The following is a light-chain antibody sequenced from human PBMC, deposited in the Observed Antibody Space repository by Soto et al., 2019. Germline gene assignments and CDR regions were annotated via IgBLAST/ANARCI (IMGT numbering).Light chain of an antibody. CDR1: QDISNS. CDR2: ATS. V-gene: IGKV1-27*01. Sequence: DIQMTQSPSSLSASVGDRVTITCRASQDISNSLAWYQQKPGKVPKVLIYATSILQSGVPARFSGSGSGTDFTLTISSLQPEDVATYYCQSYISAPLTFGGGTKVEI. J-gene: IGKJ4*01. CDR3: QSYISAPLT.